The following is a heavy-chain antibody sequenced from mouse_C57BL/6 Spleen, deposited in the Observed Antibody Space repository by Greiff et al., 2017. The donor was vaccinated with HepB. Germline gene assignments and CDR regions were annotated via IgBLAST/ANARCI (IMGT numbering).Heavy chain of an antibody. CDR2: ISYDGSN. CDR3: AREGDDYDPYYYAMDY. D-gene: IGHD2-4*01. CDR1: GYSITSGYY. V-gene: IGHV3-6*01. Sequence: EVKVEESGPGLVKPSQSLSLTCSVTGYSITSGYYWNWIGQFPGNKLEWMGYISYDGSNYYNPSLINRISINRDTSKNQFFLTLNYVTTEDTATYYCAREGDDYDPYYYAMDYWGQGTSVTVSS. J-gene: IGHJ4*01.